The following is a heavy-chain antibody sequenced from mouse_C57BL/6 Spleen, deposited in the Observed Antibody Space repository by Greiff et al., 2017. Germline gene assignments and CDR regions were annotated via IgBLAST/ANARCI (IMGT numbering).Heavy chain of an antibody. CDR3: AREAVNYGMDY. Sequence: VQLQQSDAELVKPGASVKISCKVSGYTFTDHTIHWMKQSPEQSLEWIGYIYPRDGSTRYNEKFKGKATLTADKSSSTAYMQLNSLTSEDSAVYFCAREAVNYGMDYWGQGTSVTVSS. CDR1: GYTFTDHT. V-gene: IGHV1-78*01. D-gene: IGHD1-1*01. J-gene: IGHJ4*01. CDR2: IYPRDGST.